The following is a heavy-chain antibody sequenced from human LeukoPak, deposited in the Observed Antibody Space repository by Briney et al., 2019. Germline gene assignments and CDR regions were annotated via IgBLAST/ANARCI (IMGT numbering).Heavy chain of an antibody. J-gene: IGHJ3*02. V-gene: IGHV3-66*02. Sequence: PGGSLRLSCAASGFTVSSDYMSWVRQAPGKGLEWVSVIYSGGSTYYADSAKGRFTISRDNSKNTLYLQMNSLRAEDTAVYYCARDWRSAFDIWGQGTMVTVSS. CDR3: ARDWRSAFDI. CDR1: GFTVSSDY. D-gene: IGHD3-3*01. CDR2: IYSGGST.